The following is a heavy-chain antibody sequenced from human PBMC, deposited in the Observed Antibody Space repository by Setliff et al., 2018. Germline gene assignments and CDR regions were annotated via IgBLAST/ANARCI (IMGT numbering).Heavy chain of an antibody. V-gene: IGHV1-46*01. CDR2: INPSGGST. CDR1: GYTFTSYY. J-gene: IGHJ5*02. CDR3: ARSGVGSGLLWFEKDWFDP. D-gene: IGHD3-10*01. Sequence: ASVKVSCKASGYTFTSYYMHWLRQAPGQGLEWMGIINPSGGSTSYAQKFQGRGTMTRDTSTSTVYMELSSLRSEDTAVYYCARSGVGSGLLWFEKDWFDPWGQGTLVTVSS.